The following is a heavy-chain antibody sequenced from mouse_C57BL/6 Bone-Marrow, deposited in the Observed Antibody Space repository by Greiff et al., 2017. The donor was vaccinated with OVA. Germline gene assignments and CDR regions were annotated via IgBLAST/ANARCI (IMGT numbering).Heavy chain of an antibody. CDR1: GYSFTGYY. CDR3: ARYGGSSYEDYFDY. Sequence: SGPELVKPGASVKISCKASGYSFTGYYMNWVKQSPEKSLEWIGEINPSTGGTTYNQKFKAKATLTVDKSSSKAYMQLKSLTSEDSAVYYCARYGGSSYEDYFDYWGQGTTLTVSS. CDR2: INPSTGGT. V-gene: IGHV1-42*01. D-gene: IGHD1-1*01. J-gene: IGHJ2*01.